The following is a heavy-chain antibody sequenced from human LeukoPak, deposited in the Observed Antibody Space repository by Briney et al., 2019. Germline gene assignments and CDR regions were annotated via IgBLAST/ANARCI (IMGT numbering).Heavy chain of an antibody. D-gene: IGHD3-10*01. Sequence: KPSETLSLTCTVSGGSISSYYWSWIRQPPGKGLEWIGYIYYSGSTNYNPSLKSRVTISVDTSKNQFSLKLTSVTAADTAVYYCARQGNPNYYGSGSYILLRRMGFDYWGQGTLVTVSS. CDR1: GGSISSYY. CDR2: IYYSGST. V-gene: IGHV4-59*08. J-gene: IGHJ4*02. CDR3: ARQGNPNYYGSGSYILLRRMGFDY.